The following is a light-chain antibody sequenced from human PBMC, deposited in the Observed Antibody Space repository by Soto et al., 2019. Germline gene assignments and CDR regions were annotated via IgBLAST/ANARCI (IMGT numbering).Light chain of an antibody. J-gene: IGLJ1*01. Sequence: QSVLTQPPSVSAPPGQKVTISCSGSSSNIGGNSVSWYQQLPGTAPKLLIYDDNKRPSGIPDRFSASKSGTSATLGITGFQTGDEADYYCGSWDSSMSAYVFGTATKGTVL. CDR3: GSWDSSMSAYV. V-gene: IGLV1-51*01. CDR1: SSNIGGNS. CDR2: DDN.